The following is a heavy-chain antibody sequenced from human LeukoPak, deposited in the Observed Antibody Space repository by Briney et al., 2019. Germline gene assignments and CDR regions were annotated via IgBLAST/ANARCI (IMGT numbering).Heavy chain of an antibody. V-gene: IGHV3-30*02. CDR2: IRYDGSNK. Sequence: GGSLRLSCSASGFTFSSYGMHWVRQAPGKGLEWVSFIRYDGSNKYYADSVKGRFTISRDNSKNTLYLQMNRLRAEDTAVYYCAKGPPDTVQYFQHWGQGTLVTVSS. CDR1: GFTFSSYG. CDR3: AKGPPDTVQYFQH. J-gene: IGHJ1*01. D-gene: IGHD5-18*01.